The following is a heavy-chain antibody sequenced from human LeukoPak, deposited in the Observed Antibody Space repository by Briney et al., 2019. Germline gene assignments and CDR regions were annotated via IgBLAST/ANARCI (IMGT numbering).Heavy chain of an antibody. CDR3: ARDARCSSITCLDY. Sequence: SSETLSLTCAVYGGSFSGYYWSWIRQPPGKGLEWIGEINHSGSTNYSPSLKSRVTISVDTSQYQFSLKLSSVPAADTAVYYCARDARCSSITCLDYWGQGTLVTVSS. CDR2: INHSGST. CDR1: GGSFSGYY. J-gene: IGHJ4*02. V-gene: IGHV4-34*01. D-gene: IGHD2-2*01.